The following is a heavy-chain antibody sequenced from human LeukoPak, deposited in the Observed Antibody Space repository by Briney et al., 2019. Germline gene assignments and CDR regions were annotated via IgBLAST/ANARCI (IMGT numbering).Heavy chain of an antibody. CDR1: GGTFSSYA. CDR2: INHILGIA. J-gene: IGHJ4*02. D-gene: IGHD6-6*01. CDR3: ATQDSSSSGRDY. Sequence: SVKVFCKASGGTFSSYAISWVRQAPGQGLEWMGRINHILGIANHAQKFQGRVTITPGKSTSTAYMELSSLRSEDTAVYYCATQDSSSSGRDYWGQGTLVTVSS. V-gene: IGHV1-69*04.